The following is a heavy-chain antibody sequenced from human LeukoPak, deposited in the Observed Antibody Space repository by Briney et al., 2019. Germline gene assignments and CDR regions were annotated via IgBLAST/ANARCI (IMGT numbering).Heavy chain of an antibody. J-gene: IGHJ3*02. D-gene: IGHD6-6*01. CDR3: ARHGLVAARHAFDI. Sequence: SETLSLTCTVSGGSISSGSYYWSWIRQPAGKGLEWIGRIYTSGSTNYNPSLKSRVTISVDTSKNQFSLNLSSMTAADTAVYYCARHGLVAARHAFDIWGQGTMVTVSS. V-gene: IGHV4-61*02. CDR1: GGSISSGSYY. CDR2: IYTSGST.